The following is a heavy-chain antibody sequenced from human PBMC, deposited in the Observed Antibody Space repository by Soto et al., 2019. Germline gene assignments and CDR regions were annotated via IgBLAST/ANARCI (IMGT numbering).Heavy chain of an antibody. J-gene: IGHJ6*01. CDR3: MRPDPRGRQYFSFGMEV. V-gene: IGHV3-23*01. D-gene: IGHD3-9*01. CDR1: GFTFSSYS. Sequence: PGGSLRLSCAASGFTFSSYSISWVRQAPWKGLEWVSGISSSGVSTYYADSVKGRFNISRDNYKNTLFLRMNRPRVEDTAVYYCMRPDPRGRQYFSFGMEVWGQGTPVKVSS. CDR2: ISSSGVST.